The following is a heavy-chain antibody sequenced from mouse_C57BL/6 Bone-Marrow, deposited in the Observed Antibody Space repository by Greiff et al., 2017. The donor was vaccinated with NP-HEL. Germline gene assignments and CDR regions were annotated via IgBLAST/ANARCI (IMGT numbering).Heavy chain of an antibody. CDR3: ARGGFAY. CDR2: IDPSDSYT. V-gene: IGHV1-59*01. CDR1: GYTFTSYW. J-gene: IGHJ3*01. Sequence: QVQLQQPGAELVRPGTSVKLSCTASGYTFTSYWMHWVKQRPGQGLEWIGVIDPSDSYTNYNQKFKGKATLTVDTSSSTAYMQLSSLTSEDSAVYYCARGGFAYWGQGTLVTVSA.